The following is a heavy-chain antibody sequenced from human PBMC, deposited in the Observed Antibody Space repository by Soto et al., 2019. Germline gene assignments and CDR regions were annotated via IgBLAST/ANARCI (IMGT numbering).Heavy chain of an antibody. V-gene: IGHV4-4*02. Sequence: QVQLQESGPGLVKPSGTLSLICDVSGGSIHSSYWWSWVRQPPGRRLEWIGEIFHLGGATYNPSFESRVTSSVDKAKNQFYLKLTSVTAADSAIYFCARSFDYWGQGILVTVSS. CDR3: ARSFDY. J-gene: IGHJ4*02. CDR1: GGSIHSSYW. CDR2: IFHLGGA.